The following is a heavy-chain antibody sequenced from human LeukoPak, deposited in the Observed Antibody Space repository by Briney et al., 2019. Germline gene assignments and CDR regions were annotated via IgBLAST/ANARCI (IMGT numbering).Heavy chain of an antibody. J-gene: IGHJ4*02. Sequence: SETLSLNCTVSGGSISSYYWSWIRQPPGKGLEWIGYIYYSGSTNYNPSLKSRVTISVDTSKNQFSLKLSSVTAADTAVYYCARSTTVTTTTFDYWGQGTLVTVSS. CDR2: IYYSGST. V-gene: IGHV4-59*01. CDR3: ARSTTVTTTTFDY. D-gene: IGHD4-17*01. CDR1: GGSISSYY.